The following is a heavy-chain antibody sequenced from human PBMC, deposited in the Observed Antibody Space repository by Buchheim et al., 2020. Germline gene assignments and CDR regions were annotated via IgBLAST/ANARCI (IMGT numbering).Heavy chain of an antibody. CDR3: ARGRRRDYVWGSYRSPRYYFDY. CDR1: GGSFSGYY. V-gene: IGHV4-34*01. Sequence: QVQLQQWGAGLLKPSETLSLTCAVYGGSFSGYYWSWIRQPPGKGLEWIGEINHSGSTNYNPSLKSRVTISVDKSKNQFSLKLSSVTAADTAVYYCARGRRRDYVWGSYRSPRYYFDYWGQGTL. CDR2: INHSGST. D-gene: IGHD3-16*02. J-gene: IGHJ4*02.